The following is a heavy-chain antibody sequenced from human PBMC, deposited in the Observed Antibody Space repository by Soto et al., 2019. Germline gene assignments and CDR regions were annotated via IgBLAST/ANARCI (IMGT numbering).Heavy chain of an antibody. CDR3: ARDNWGLDWFDP. CDR2: IYHSGST. D-gene: IGHD7-27*01. J-gene: IGHJ5*02. V-gene: IGHV4-38-2*02. Sequence: SETLSLTCAVSGYSISSGYYWGWIRQPPGKGLEWIGSIYHSGSTYYNPSLKSRVTISVDTSKNQFSLKLSSVTAADTAVYYCARDNWGLDWFDPWGQGTLVTVSS. CDR1: GYSISSGYY.